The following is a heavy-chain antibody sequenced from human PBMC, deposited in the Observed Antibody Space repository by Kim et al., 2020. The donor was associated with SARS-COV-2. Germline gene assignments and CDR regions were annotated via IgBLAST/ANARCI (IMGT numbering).Heavy chain of an antibody. CDR2: IIPILGIA. CDR3: ARQDVLLWFGEPLIGGAFDY. V-gene: IGHV1-69*04. CDR1: GGTFSSYA. J-gene: IGHJ4*02. Sequence: SVKVSCKASGGTFSSYAISWVRQAPGQGLEWMGRIIPILGIANYAQKFQGRVTITADKSTSTAYMELSSLRSEDTAVYYCARQDVLLWFGEPLIGGAFDYWGQGTLVTVSS. D-gene: IGHD3-10*01.